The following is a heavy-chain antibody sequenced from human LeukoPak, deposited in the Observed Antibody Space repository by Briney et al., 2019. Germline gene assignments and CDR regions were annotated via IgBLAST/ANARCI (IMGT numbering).Heavy chain of an antibody. Sequence: GGSLRLSCAASGFTFSNHGMHWVRQAPGKGLEWVAVIWYDGSKKYYGDSVKGRFTISRDDSKNTLYLQVNSLRAEDTAVYYCAREASDYYRDFWGQGTLVTVSS. CDR2: IWYDGSKK. J-gene: IGHJ4*02. CDR3: AREASDYYRDF. D-gene: IGHD3-3*01. CDR1: GFTFSNHG. V-gene: IGHV3-33*01.